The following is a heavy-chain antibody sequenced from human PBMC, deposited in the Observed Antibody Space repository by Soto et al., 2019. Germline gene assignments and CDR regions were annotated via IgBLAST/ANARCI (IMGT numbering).Heavy chain of an antibody. Sequence: SETLSLTCAVYGGSFSGYYWSWIRQPPGKGLEWIGEINHSGSTNYNPSLKSRVTISVDTSKNQFSLKLSSVTAADTAVHYCARGGTPSRWFDPWGQGTLVTVSS. V-gene: IGHV4-34*01. D-gene: IGHD2-15*01. J-gene: IGHJ5*02. CDR2: INHSGST. CDR3: ARGGTPSRWFDP. CDR1: GGSFSGYY.